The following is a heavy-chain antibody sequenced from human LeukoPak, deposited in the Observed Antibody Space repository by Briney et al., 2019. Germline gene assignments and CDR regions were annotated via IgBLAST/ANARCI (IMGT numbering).Heavy chain of an antibody. D-gene: IGHD3-22*01. V-gene: IGHV1-18*01. J-gene: IGHJ4*02. Sequence: ASVKVSCKASGYTFTSYGISWVRQAPGQGLEWMGWISAYNGNTNYAQKLQGRVTMTTDTSTSTAYMELRSLSSDDTAVYYCARVWYYDSSGYPDDWGQGTLVTVSS. CDR2: ISAYNGNT. CDR3: ARVWYYDSSGYPDD. CDR1: GYTFTSYG.